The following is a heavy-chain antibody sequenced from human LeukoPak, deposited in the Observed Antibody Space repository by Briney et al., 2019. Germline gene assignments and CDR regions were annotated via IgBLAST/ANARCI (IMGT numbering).Heavy chain of an antibody. CDR1: GGSISSSSYY. Sequence: SETLSLTCTVSGGSISSSSYYWGWIRQPPGKGLEWIGYIYYSGTTDYNPSLKSRVTISVDTSKNQFSLKLSSVTAADTAVYYCATRGTKYYYYGLDVWGQGTTVTVSS. J-gene: IGHJ6*02. CDR2: IYYSGTT. V-gene: IGHV4-61*05. CDR3: ATRGTKYYYYGLDV. D-gene: IGHD2-8*01.